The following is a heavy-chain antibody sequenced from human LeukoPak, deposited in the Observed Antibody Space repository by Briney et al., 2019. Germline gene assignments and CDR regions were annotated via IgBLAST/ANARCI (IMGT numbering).Heavy chain of an antibody. V-gene: IGHV3-64*01. J-gene: IGHJ4*02. CDR2: ISSNGGST. Sequence: GGSMRLSCAASGFTFSSHAMYWVRQAPGKGLEYVSGISSNGGSTDYANSVKGRFTISRDNSKNTLYLQMNSLRAEDTAVYYCARDLLEWYFDYWGQGTLVTVSS. D-gene: IGHD3-3*01. CDR3: ARDLLEWYFDY. CDR1: GFTFSSHA.